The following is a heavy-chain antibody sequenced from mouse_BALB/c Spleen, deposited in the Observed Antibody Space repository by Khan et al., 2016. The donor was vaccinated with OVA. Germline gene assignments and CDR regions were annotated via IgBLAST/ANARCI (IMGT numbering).Heavy chain of an antibody. Sequence: QVLLKQSGPGLVAPSQSLSITCTVSGLSLNNYGVNWVRQPPGKGLEWLGVIWGDGSTNYHSALKSRLIISKDNSKSQVFLKLSSLQTDDTATYYCAKFTPDYYSMDYWGQGTSVTVSS. CDR3: AKFTPDYYSMDY. CDR2: IWGDGST. J-gene: IGHJ4*01. D-gene: IGHD1-1*01. V-gene: IGHV2-3*01. CDR1: GLSLNNYG.